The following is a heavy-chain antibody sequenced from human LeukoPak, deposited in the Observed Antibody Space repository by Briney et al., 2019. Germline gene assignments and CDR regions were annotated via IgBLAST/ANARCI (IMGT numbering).Heavy chain of an antibody. CDR1: GGSFSGYY. Sequence: SETLSLTCAVYGGSFSGYYWSWIRQPPGKGLEWIGYIYYSGSTNYNPSLKSRVTISVDTSKNQFSLKLSSVTAADTAVYYCARSNYDILTGDDWAFDYWGQGTLVTVSS. CDR3: ARSNYDILTGDDWAFDY. V-gene: IGHV4-59*01. CDR2: IYYSGST. J-gene: IGHJ4*02. D-gene: IGHD3-9*01.